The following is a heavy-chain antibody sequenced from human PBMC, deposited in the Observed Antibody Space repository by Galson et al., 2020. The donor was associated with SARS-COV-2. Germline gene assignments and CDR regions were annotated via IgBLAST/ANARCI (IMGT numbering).Heavy chain of an antibody. Sequence: SETLSFTCTVSGGSISYYWGWIRQPPGKGLEWIGYIHHTGSTNYNPSLKSRVTLSVDTSKSQLSLRLDSMTAADTAVYYCARLGSCTTTACHDIETASFDYWGQGTLVTVSS. D-gene: IGHD2-8*01. CDR1: GGSISYY. CDR3: ARLGSCTTTACHDIETASFDY. V-gene: IGHV4-59*08. CDR2: IHHTGST. J-gene: IGHJ4*02.